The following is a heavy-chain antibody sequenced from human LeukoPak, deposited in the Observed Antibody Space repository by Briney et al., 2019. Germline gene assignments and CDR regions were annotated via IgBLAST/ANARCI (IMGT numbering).Heavy chain of an antibody. J-gene: IGHJ6*03. CDR2: INPNSGGT. D-gene: IGHD3-10*01. Sequence: ASVKVSCKASGGTFSTYAVSWVRQAPGQGLEWMGWINPNSGGTNYAQKFQGRVTMTRDTSISTAYMELSRLRSDDTAVYYCAQSGYYYYMDVWGKGTTVTVSS. V-gene: IGHV1-2*02. CDR3: AQSGYYYYMDV. CDR1: GGTFSTYA.